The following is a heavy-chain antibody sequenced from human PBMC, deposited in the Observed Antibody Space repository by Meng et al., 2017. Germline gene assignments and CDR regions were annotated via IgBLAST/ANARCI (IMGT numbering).Heavy chain of an antibody. CDR1: GYTFTSYA. Sequence: SVKVSCKASGYTFTSYAISWVRQAPGQGLEWMGGIIPIFGTANYAQKFQGRVTITADESTSTAYMELSSLRSEDTAVYYCARHYYDSSGYHWRHHYYYYYGMDVWGQGTTVTVSS. CDR2: IIPIFGTA. J-gene: IGHJ6*02. D-gene: IGHD3-22*01. CDR3: ARHYYDSSGYHWRHHYYYYYGMDV. V-gene: IGHV1-69*13.